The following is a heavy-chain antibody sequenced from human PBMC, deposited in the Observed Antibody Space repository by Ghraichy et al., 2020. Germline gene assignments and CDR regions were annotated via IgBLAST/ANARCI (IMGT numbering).Heavy chain of an antibody. Sequence: GGSLRLSCVASGFTFNTYGMHWIRQAPGKGLEWVAFIQYDGSFRYNADSVKDRFIISRDNSKNTLYLQMSRLRPEDTATYYCAKDPVGFCVGNMCSWGRGTRVTVSS. J-gene: IGHJ4*02. V-gene: IGHV3-30*02. CDR1: GFTFNTYG. D-gene: IGHD2-21*01. CDR2: IQYDGSFR. CDR3: AKDPVGFCVGNMCS.